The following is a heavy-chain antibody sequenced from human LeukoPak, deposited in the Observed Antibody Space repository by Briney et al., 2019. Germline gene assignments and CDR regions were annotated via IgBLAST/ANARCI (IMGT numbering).Heavy chain of an antibody. CDR1: GGSISGSSFY. CDR3: ARGTYGSTWFDTENWFDP. CDR2: IFYSGHT. Sequence: PSETLSLTCTVSGGSISGSSFYWGWIRQPPGKGLEWIGSIFYSGHTYYNPSLKSRVTILVDASKNQLSLKVTSVTAADTAVYYCARGTYGSTWFDTENWFDPWGQGTRVIVSS. V-gene: IGHV4-39*07. J-gene: IGHJ5*02. D-gene: IGHD6-13*01.